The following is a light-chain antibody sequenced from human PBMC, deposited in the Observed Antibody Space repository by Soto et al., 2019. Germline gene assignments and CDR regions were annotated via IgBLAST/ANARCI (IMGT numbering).Light chain of an antibody. CDR2: QDS. Sequence: SYELTQPPSVSVSPGQTASITCSGDKLGDKYACWYHQKPGQSPVLVIYQDSKRPSGIPERFSGSNSGNTATLTISGTQAMDEADYYCQAWDSSIVVFGGGTKVTVL. J-gene: IGLJ2*01. CDR3: QAWDSSIVV. V-gene: IGLV3-1*01. CDR1: KLGDKY.